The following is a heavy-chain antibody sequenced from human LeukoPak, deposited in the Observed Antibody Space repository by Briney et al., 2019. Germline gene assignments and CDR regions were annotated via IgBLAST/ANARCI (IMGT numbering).Heavy chain of an antibody. CDR2: IKQDGSEK. Sequence: GGSLRLSCAAAGFIVSNYWMGCVRQAAGGGLEWGANIKQDGSEKSYVDSVTGRFTISRDNAKNSLYLQMNSLRAEDTAVYYCAREISSWYRTEGRFDPWGQGTLVTVSS. J-gene: IGHJ5*02. V-gene: IGHV3-7*01. CDR3: AREISSWYRTEGRFDP. CDR1: GFIVSNYW. D-gene: IGHD6-13*01.